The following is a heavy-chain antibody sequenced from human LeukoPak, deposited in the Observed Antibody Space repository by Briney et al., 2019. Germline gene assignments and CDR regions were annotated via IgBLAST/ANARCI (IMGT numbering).Heavy chain of an antibody. V-gene: IGHV3-23*01. CDR2: ISGSGGST. J-gene: IGHJ4*02. D-gene: IGHD4-17*01. CDR1: GFTFSAYA. CDR3: AKRRYGDYGDFDY. Sequence: PGGSLRLSCAASGFTFSAYAMSWVRQAPGKGLEWVSTISGSGGSTYYADSVKGRFSVSRDNSKNTVYLQMNSLRAEDTVVYYCAKRRYGDYGDFDYWSQGTLVTVSS.